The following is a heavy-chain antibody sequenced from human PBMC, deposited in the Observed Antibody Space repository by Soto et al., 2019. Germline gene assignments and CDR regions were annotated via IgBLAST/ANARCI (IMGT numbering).Heavy chain of an antibody. V-gene: IGHV3-33*05. J-gene: IGHJ6*02. CDR1: GFTCSTYG. CDR2: ISYDATNK. D-gene: IGHD6-13*01. CDR3: ASQSAADVYYYGMDV. Sequence: QVQLVESGGGVVQPGRSLRLSCVASGFTCSTYGMHWVRQAPGKGLEWVALISYDATNKHYADSVRGRFTISRDNSKNTLYLQMNSLRGEETAVYYGASQSAADVYYYGMDVWGQGTTVTVSS.